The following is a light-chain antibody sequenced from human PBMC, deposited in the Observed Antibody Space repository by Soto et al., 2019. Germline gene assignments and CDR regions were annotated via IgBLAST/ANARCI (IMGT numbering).Light chain of an antibody. Sequence: QSALTQPASVSGSPGQSITISCTGNSSDVGGYNYVSWYQQHPGKAPKLMIYEVTNRPSGVSNRFSGSKSDNTASLTISGLQAEDEADYYCNSFTSTSTYVFGTGTKLTVL. V-gene: IGLV2-14*01. CDR1: SSDVGGYNY. J-gene: IGLJ1*01. CDR3: NSFTSTSTYV. CDR2: EVT.